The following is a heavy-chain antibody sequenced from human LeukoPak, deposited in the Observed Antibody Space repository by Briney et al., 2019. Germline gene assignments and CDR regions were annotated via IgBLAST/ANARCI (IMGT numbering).Heavy chain of an antibody. V-gene: IGHV4-39*01. CDR1: GGSISSFNYY. CDR3: ATRITAMVSYYYDY. Sequence: PSETLSLTCTVSGGSISSFNYYWGWIRQPPGKGLEWIGSIYYSGSTYYNPSLKSRVTISVDTSKNQFSLKLSSVTAADTAVYYCATRITAMVSYYYDYWGQGTLVTVSS. D-gene: IGHD5-18*01. CDR2: IYYSGST. J-gene: IGHJ4*02.